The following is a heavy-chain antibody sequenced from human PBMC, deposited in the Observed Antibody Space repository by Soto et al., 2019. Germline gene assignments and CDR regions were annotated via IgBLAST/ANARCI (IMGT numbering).Heavy chain of an antibody. Sequence: PSYSLSLTCAVYGGSFSGYYWSWIRQPPGKGLEWIGEINHSGSTNYNPSLKSRVTISVDTSKNQFSLKLSSVTAADTAVYYCAGALLLWFGEPKTKNYYSYGMDVWGQGITVTVSS. V-gene: IGHV4-34*01. CDR2: INHSGST. D-gene: IGHD3-10*01. CDR1: GGSFSGYY. J-gene: IGHJ6*02. CDR3: AGALLLWFGEPKTKNYYSYGMDV.